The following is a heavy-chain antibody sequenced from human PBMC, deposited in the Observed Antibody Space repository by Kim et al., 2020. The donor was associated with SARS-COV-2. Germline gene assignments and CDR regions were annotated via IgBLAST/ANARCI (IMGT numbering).Heavy chain of an antibody. Sequence: ASVKVSCKASGYTFTSYYMHWVRQAPGQGLEWMGIINPSGGSTSYAQKFQGRVTMTRDTSTSTVYMELSSLRSEDTAVYYCARQITIFGVVITNWFDPWGQGTLVTVSS. V-gene: IGHV1-46*01. CDR2: INPSGGST. CDR3: ARQITIFGVVITNWFDP. CDR1: GYTFTSYY. D-gene: IGHD3-3*01. J-gene: IGHJ5*02.